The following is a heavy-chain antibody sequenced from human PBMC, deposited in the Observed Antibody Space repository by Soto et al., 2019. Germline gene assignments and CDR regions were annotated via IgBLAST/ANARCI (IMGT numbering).Heavy chain of an antibody. Sequence: PGGSLRLSCAASGFTFSSYAMHWVRQAPGKGLEWVAVISYDGSNKYYADSVKGRFTISRDNSKNTLYLQMNSLRAEDTAVYYCARDSGKGIQIFPDYYYYGMDVCGQGTTLTVYS. CDR2: ISYDGSNK. CDR1: GFTFSSYA. J-gene: IGHJ6*02. D-gene: IGHD5-18*01. CDR3: ARDSGKGIQIFPDYYYYGMDV. V-gene: IGHV3-30-3*01.